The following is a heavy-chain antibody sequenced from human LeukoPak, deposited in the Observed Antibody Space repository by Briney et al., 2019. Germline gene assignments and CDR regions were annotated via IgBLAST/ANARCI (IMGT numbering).Heavy chain of an antibody. CDR2: IYYSGST. CDR3: ASHFYYGSGSDAFDI. V-gene: IGHV4-39*07. J-gene: IGHJ3*02. D-gene: IGHD3-10*01. Sequence: SETLSLTCTVSGGSISSSTYYWGWIRQPPGEGLEWIGSIYYSGSTYYNPSLKSRVTISVDTSKNQFSLKLSSVTAADTAVYYCASHFYYGSGSDAFDIWGQGTMVTVSS. CDR1: GGSISSSTYY.